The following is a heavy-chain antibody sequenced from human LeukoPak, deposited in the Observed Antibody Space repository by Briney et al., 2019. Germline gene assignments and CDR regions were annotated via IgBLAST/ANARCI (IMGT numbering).Heavy chain of an antibody. CDR3: ASEHRAWYSHY. V-gene: IGHV3-23*01. Sequence: GGSLRLSCAASGFTFSSYAMTWVRRAPGKGLQWVSTVSGSGSNTYYADSVKGRFTFSRDNSKNTLFLQMNNLRAEDTAVYYCASEHRAWYSHYWGQGTLVPVSS. D-gene: IGHD1/OR15-1a*01. CDR2: VSGSGSNT. J-gene: IGHJ4*02. CDR1: GFTFSSYA.